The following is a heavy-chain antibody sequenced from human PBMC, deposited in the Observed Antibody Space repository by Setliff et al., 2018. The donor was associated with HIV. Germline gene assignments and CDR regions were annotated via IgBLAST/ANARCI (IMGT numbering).Heavy chain of an antibody. Sequence: GASVKVSCKASGSTFTTYGISWVRQAPGHGLEWMGWISPNFGHTNYAQNFLGRVTMTIDTSTSRAYMELRSLRSDDTAMYFCARLGSGWSDSYYYAMDIWGQGTTVTVSS. CDR2: ISPNFGHT. J-gene: IGHJ6*02. CDR1: GSTFTTYG. CDR3: ARLGSGWSDSYYYAMDI. V-gene: IGHV1-18*01. D-gene: IGHD6-19*01.